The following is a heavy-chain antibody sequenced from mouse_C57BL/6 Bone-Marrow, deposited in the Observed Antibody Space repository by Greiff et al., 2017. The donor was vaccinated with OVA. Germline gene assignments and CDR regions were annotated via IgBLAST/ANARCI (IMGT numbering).Heavy chain of an antibody. CDR2: ISGGGGNT. D-gene: IGHD2-4*01. CDR1: GFTFSSYT. Sequence: DVMLVESGGGLVKPGGSLKLSCAASGFTFSSYTMSWVRQTPGKRLEWVATISGGGGNTNYPDSVKGRFTISRDNAKNTLYLQMSSLRSEDTALYYCARPIYDEYRSLAYWGQGTLVTVSA. V-gene: IGHV5-9*01. CDR3: ARPIYDEYRSLAY. J-gene: IGHJ3*01.